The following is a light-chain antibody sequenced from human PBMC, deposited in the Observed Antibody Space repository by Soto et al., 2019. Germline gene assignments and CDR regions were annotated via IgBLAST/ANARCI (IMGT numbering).Light chain of an antibody. Sequence: IVMTQSPANLSVSPGERATLSCRARQRISSNLAWYQQKPGQAPRLLIYGASNRATGIPARFSGSGSGTDFTLTISSLEPEDSAVYYCQQRSNWPITFGQGTRLEIK. V-gene: IGKV3-11*01. CDR1: QRISSN. CDR2: GAS. J-gene: IGKJ5*01. CDR3: QQRSNWPIT.